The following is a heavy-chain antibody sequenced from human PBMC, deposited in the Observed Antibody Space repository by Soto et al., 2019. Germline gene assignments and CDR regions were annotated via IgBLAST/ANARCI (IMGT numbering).Heavy chain of an antibody. CDR2: ISYDGSNK. Sequence: HPGGSLRLSCAASGFTFSSYGMHWVRQAPGKGLEWVAVISYDGSNKYYADSVKGRFTISRDNSKNTLYLQMNSLRTEDTAVYYCAKDVSGYYDSSGFQSPFDYWGQGTLVTVSS. CDR3: AKDVSGYYDSSGFQSPFDY. D-gene: IGHD3-22*01. CDR1: GFTFSSYG. J-gene: IGHJ4*02. V-gene: IGHV3-30*18.